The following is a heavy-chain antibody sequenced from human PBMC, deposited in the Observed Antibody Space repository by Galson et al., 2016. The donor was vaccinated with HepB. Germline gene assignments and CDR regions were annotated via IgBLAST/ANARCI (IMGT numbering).Heavy chain of an antibody. D-gene: IGHD3-10*01. CDR3: AKDRSYGYFGSGGMNV. Sequence: LRLSCAASGFPFSSYGMHWVRQAPGKGLEWVAVISYDGSNKYYADSVKGRFTISRDNSKNTLYLQMNSLRAEDTAVYYCAKDRSYGYFGSGGMNVWGQGTTVTVSS. J-gene: IGHJ6*02. CDR2: ISYDGSNK. CDR1: GFPFSSYG. V-gene: IGHV3-30*18.